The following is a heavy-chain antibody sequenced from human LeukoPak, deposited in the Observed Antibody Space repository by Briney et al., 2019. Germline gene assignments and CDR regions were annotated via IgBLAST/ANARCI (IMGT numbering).Heavy chain of an antibody. J-gene: IGHJ4*02. CDR3: VRDLFVYSCANGVCQTDC. CDR2: IFYSGTI. D-gene: IGHD2-8*01. CDR1: GDSISTSHYY. V-gene: IGHV4-39*07. Sequence: PSQSLSLTCTVSGDSISTSHYYWGWIRQPPGKGLDWIGKIFYSGTIYSNPSLKSRFTMSIDTSKNQFSLRRSSVTAAATAGFYCVRDLFVYSCANGVCQTDCWGKGALGTVCS.